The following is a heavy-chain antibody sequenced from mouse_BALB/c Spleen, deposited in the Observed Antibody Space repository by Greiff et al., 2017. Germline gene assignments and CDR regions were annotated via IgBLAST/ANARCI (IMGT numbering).Heavy chain of an antibody. J-gene: IGHJ3*01. CDR2: IDPSDSYT. CDR3: AREVGRGGSAY. D-gene: IGHD4-1*01. CDR1: GYTFTSYW. Sequence: VQLQQPGAELVKPGASVKLSCKASGYTFTSYWMHWVKQRPGQGLEWIGEIDPSDSYTNYNQKFKGKATLTVDKSSSTAYMQLSSLTSEDSAVYYWAREVGRGGSAYWGQGTLVTVSA. V-gene: IGHV1-69*02.